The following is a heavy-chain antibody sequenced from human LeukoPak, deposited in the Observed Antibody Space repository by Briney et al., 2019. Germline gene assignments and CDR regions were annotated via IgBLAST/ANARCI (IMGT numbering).Heavy chain of an antibody. CDR1: GFTFTNYW. CDR2: MNSDGTST. D-gene: IGHD2-15*01. J-gene: IGHJ3*01. Sequence: LTGGSLRLSCVVSGFTFTNYWMQWVRQVPGKGLVWVARMNSDGTSTIHADSVKGRFTISRDNAENTLYLQMNSLRPEDTALYYCARSQSGVFDVWGQGTMVIVSS. V-gene: IGHV3-74*01. CDR3: ARSQSGVFDV.